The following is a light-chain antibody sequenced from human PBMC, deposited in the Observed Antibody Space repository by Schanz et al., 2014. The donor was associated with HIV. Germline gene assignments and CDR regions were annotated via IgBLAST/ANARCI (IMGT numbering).Light chain of an antibody. Sequence: EIVMTQSPATLSVSPGERATLSCRASQSVSSYLAWYQQRPGQPPRLLLYGASNRATGVPDRYSGSGSGTDFTLTISGLEPEDFAVYYCQQYGVSPPWTFGQGTKVEIK. CDR2: GAS. J-gene: IGKJ1*01. V-gene: IGKV3-20*01. CDR1: QSVSSY. CDR3: QQYGVSPPWT.